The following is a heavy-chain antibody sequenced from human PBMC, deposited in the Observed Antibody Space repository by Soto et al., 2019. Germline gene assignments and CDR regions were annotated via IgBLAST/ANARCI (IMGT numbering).Heavy chain of an antibody. J-gene: IGHJ4*02. CDR3: AKDQPRPSYYDFWSGEGDY. V-gene: IGHV3-23*01. Sequence: GGSLRLSCAASGFTFSSYAMSWVRQAPGKGLEWVSAISGSGGSTYYADSVKGRFTISRDNSKNTLYLQMNSLRAEDTAVYYCAKDQPRPSYYDFWSGEGDYWGQGTLVTVSS. CDR2: ISGSGGST. D-gene: IGHD3-3*01. CDR1: GFTFSSYA.